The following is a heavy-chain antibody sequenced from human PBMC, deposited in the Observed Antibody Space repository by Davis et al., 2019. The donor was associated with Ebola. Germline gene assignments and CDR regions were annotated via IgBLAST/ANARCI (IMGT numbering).Heavy chain of an antibody. Sequence: GESLKTPCKGPGYSFTSYWIGRVRQMPGKGLEWMGIIYPGDSETRYSPSFQGQVTISADKSISTAYLQWSSLKASDTAMYYCARLSGWTEGYSLTWGQGTLVTVSS. D-gene: IGHD5-18*01. CDR2: IYPGDSET. J-gene: IGHJ5*02. CDR1: GYSFTSYW. CDR3: ARLSGWTEGYSLT. V-gene: IGHV5-51*01.